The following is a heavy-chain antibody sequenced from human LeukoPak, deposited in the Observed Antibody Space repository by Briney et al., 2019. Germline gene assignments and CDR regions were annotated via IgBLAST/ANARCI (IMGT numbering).Heavy chain of an antibody. CDR3: VKDRSPAGGNVKYYFDY. CDR2: IYSGGTT. J-gene: IGHJ4*02. CDR1: GFSVSSSY. D-gene: IGHD6-13*01. V-gene: IGHV3-53*05. Sequence: GGSLRLSCAASGFSVSSSYMSWVRQAPGKGLEWVSVIYSGGTTYNADSVKGRFTISRDNSKNTLYLQMNSLRAEDTAVYYCVKDRSPAGGNVKYYFDYWGQGTLVTVSS.